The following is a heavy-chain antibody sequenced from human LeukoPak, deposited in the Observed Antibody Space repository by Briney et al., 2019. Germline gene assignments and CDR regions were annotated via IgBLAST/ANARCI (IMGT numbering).Heavy chain of an antibody. D-gene: IGHD6-19*01. J-gene: IGHJ4*02. CDR3: ARDGSGGYYYFDY. V-gene: IGHV4-34*01. CDR1: GGSFSGYY. Sequence: SETLSLTCAVYGGSFSGYYWSWIRQPPGKGLEWIGEINHSGSTNYDPSLKSRVTISVDTSKNQFSLKLSSVTAADTAVYYCARDGSGGYYYFDYWGQGTLVTVSS. CDR2: INHSGST.